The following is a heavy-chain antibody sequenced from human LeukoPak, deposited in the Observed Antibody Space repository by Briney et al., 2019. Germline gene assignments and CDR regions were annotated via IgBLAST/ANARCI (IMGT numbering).Heavy chain of an antibody. CDR1: GFTFSSYW. CDR3: ARVSRGYSKNFDY. Sequence: GGSLRLSCAASGFTFSSYWMSWVRQAPGKGLEWVANRKQDGSEKYYVDSVKGRFTISRDNAKNSLYLQMNSLRAENTAVYYCARVSRGYSKNFDYWGQGTLVTVSS. D-gene: IGHD5-18*01. CDR2: RKQDGSEK. J-gene: IGHJ4*02. V-gene: IGHV3-7*01.